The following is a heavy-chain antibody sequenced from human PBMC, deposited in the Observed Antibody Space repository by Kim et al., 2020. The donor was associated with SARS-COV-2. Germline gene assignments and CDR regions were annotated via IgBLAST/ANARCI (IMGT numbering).Heavy chain of an antibody. J-gene: IGHJ6*01. V-gene: IGHV4-34*01. CDR3: ARISDAIYYYG. CDR1: GGSLNGHF. CDR2: INHNGIV. D-gene: IGHD2-21*01. Sequence: SETLSLTCAVYGGSLNGHFWTWIRQSPGKGLEWIGEINHNGIVKSNPSLSPLKSRVTISLDTSTLQFPLSLYSATAADTAMYFCARISDAIYYYG.